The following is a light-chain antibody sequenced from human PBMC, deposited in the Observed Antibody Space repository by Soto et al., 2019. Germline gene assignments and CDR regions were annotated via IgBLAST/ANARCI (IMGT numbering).Light chain of an antibody. Sequence: QSVLTRPPSVSGAPGQRGTISCTGSSSNIGAGYDVHWYQQFPGTAPKLLIYGNSNRPSGVPDRFSGSKSGTSASLAITGLQADDEADYYCQSYDSSLSGVFGSGTKVTV. CDR3: QSYDSSLSGV. V-gene: IGLV1-40*01. CDR1: SSNIGAGYD. CDR2: GNS. J-gene: IGLJ1*01.